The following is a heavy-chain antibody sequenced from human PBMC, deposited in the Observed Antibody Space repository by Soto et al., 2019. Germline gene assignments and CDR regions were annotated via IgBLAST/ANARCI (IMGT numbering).Heavy chain of an antibody. CDR1: GYTFTGYY. CDR2: INPNSGGT. CDR3: ARTPNEDYDPRRRYFDY. V-gene: IGHV1-2*02. J-gene: IGHJ4*02. Sequence: ASVKVSCKASGYTFTGYYMHWVRQAPGQGLEWMGWINPNSGGTNYAQKFQGRVTMTRDTSISTAYMELSRLRSDDTAVYYCARTPNEDYDPRRRYFDYWGQGTLVTVS. D-gene: IGHD3-3*01.